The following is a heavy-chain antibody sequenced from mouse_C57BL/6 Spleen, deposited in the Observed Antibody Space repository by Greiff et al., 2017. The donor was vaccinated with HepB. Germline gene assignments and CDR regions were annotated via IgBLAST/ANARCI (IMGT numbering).Heavy chain of an antibody. CDR3: ARTYGNYCDY. J-gene: IGHJ2*01. V-gene: IGHV1-50*01. CDR2: IDPSDSYT. CDR1: GYTFTSYW. D-gene: IGHD2-1*01. Sequence: VQLQQPGAELVKPGASVKLSCKASGYTFTSYWMQWVKQRPGQGLEWIGEIDPSDSYTNYNQKFKGKATLTVDTSSSTAYMQRSSLTSEDSAVYYCARTYGNYCDYWGQGTTLTVSS.